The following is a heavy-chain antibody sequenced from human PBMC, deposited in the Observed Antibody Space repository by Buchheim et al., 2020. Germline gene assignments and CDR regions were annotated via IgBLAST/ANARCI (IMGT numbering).Heavy chain of an antibody. V-gene: IGHV3-48*03. CDR3: GRDGSEYCRSTRCRSGYYYYGMDV. J-gene: IGHJ6*02. Sequence: EVQLVESGGGLVQPGGSLRLSCAASGFTFSSYEMNWVRQAPGKGLEWVSYISSSGSAIYYADSVKGRFTISRDNAKNSLYLQMNSLRAEDTAVYYCGRDGSEYCRSTRCRSGYYYYGMDVWGQGTT. CDR1: GFTFSSYE. CDR2: ISSSGSAI. D-gene: IGHD2-2*01.